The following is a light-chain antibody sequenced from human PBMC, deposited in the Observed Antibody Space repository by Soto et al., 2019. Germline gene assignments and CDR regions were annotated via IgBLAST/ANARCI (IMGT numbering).Light chain of an antibody. CDR1: SANIGSSF. CDR2: RNN. V-gene: IGLV1-47*01. Sequence: QSVLSQPPSASGTPGQRVAISCSGSSANIGSSFVYWYQQLPGTAPKLLIYRNNQRPSGVPDRFSGSKSGTSASLAISGLRSEDESNYYCATWDDSLSGWVFGGGTKLTVL. CDR3: ATWDDSLSGWV. J-gene: IGLJ3*02.